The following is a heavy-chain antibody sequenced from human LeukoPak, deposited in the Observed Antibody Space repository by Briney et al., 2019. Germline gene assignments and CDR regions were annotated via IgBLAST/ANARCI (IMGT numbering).Heavy chain of an antibody. CDR3: ARAGYSYGSDFEY. CDR2: IYPGDSDT. CDR1: GYSFTSYW. D-gene: IGHD5-18*01. Sequence: GESLQISCQGSGYSFTSYWIGWVRQMPGKGLEWMGIIYPGDSDTRYSPSFQGQVTTSADKSISTAYLQWSSLKASDTAMYYCARAGYSYGSDFEYWGQGTLVTVSS. V-gene: IGHV5-51*01. J-gene: IGHJ4*02.